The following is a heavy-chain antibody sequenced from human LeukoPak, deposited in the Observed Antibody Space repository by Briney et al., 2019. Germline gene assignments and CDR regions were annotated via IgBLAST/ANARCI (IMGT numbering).Heavy chain of an antibody. V-gene: IGHV1-2*02. J-gene: IGHJ4*02. D-gene: IGHD3-10*01. Sequence: ASVKVSCKASGYTFTGYYMHWVRQAPGQGLEWMGWINPNSGGTNYAQKFQGRVTMTRDTSISTAYMELRSLRSDDTAVYYCARAVQKRTFTMVRGYYFDYWGQGTLVTVSS. CDR1: GYTFTGYY. CDR3: ARAVQKRTFTMVRGYYFDY. CDR2: INPNSGGT.